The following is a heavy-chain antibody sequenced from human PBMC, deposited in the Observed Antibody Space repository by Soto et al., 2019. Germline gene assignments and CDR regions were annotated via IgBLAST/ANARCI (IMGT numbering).Heavy chain of an antibody. Sequence: EVQLVESGGGLVQPGGSPRLSCAASGFTFSSYAMHWVRQAPGKGLEYVSTISTNGGSTYYANSVKGRFTISRDNSKNTLYLQMGSLRAEDMAVYYCAREGGDSSGWYGGYYFDYWGQGTLVTVSS. D-gene: IGHD6-19*01. CDR3: AREGGDSSGWYGGYYFDY. J-gene: IGHJ4*02. CDR1: GFTFSSYA. V-gene: IGHV3-64*01. CDR2: ISTNGGST.